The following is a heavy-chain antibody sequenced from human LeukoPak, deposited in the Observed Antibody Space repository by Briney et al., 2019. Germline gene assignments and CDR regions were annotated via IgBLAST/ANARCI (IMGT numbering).Heavy chain of an antibody. CDR1: GFTLTNHG. D-gene: IGHD2-15*01. V-gene: IGHV3-23*01. CDR3: AKDYCRDGNCPFPFLDS. CDR2: ITGTGGR. Sequence: PGGSLRLSCAVSGFTLTNHGVSRVRQAPGKGLEWVSIITGTGGRYYGDSVKGRFILSRDNSKNTVYMQMSRLRAEDTATYYCAKDYCRDGNCPFPFLDSWGQGTLVTVSS. J-gene: IGHJ4*02.